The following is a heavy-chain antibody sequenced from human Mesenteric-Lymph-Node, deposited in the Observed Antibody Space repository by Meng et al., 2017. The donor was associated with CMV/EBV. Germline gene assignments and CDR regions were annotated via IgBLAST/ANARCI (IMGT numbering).Heavy chain of an antibody. CDR3: AKDLYASSWYYFDY. J-gene: IGHJ4*02. D-gene: IGHD6-13*01. CDR2: ISGSGGST. V-gene: IGHV3-23*01. CDR1: GFTFSSYA. Sequence: SGFTFSSYAMSWVRQAPGKGLEWVSAISGSGGSTYYADSVKGRFTISRDNSKNTLFLQVNSLRAEDTAVYYCAKDLYASSWYYFDYWGQGTLVTVSS.